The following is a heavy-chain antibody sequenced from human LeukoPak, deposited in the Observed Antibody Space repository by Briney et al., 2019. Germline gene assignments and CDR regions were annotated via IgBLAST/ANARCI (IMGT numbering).Heavy chain of an antibody. D-gene: IGHD2-15*01. J-gene: IGHJ4*02. Sequence: GGSLRLSCAASGFTFISYWMSWVRQAPGKGLEWVANIKQDGSEKYYVDCVKGRFTISRENAKNSLYLQMNSLRAEDTAVYYCAKDPSRYCSGGSCLEFDYWGQGTLVTVSS. V-gene: IGHV3-7*01. CDR3: AKDPSRYCSGGSCLEFDY. CDR2: IKQDGSEK. CDR1: GFTFISYW.